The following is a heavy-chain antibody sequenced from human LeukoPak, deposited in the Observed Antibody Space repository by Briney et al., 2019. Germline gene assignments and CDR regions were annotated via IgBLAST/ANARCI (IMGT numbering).Heavy chain of an antibody. CDR2: ISSSSSYI. V-gene: IGHV3-21*01. J-gene: IGHJ6*02. CDR1: GFTFSSYS. D-gene: IGHD3-22*01. Sequence: KTGGSLRLSCAASGFTFSSYSMNWVRQAPGKGLEWVSSISSSSSYIYYADSVKGRFTIFRDNAKNSLYLQMNSLRAEDTAVYYCARDSKLLRITMIVVVPRGYYYGMDVWGQGTTVTVSS. CDR3: ARDSKLLRITMIVVVPRGYYYGMDV.